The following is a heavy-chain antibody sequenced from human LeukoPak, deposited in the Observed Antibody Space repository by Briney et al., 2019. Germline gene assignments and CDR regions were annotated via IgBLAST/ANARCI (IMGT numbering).Heavy chain of an antibody. CDR1: GFTFSSYG. CDR2: IWYDGSNK. Sequence: GRSLRLSCAASGFTFSSYGMHWVRQAPGKGLEWVAVIWYDGSNKCYADSVKGRFTISRDNSKNTLYLQMNSLRAEDTAVYYCARAKGVVPAATPFDYWGQGTLVTVSS. J-gene: IGHJ4*02. V-gene: IGHV3-33*01. D-gene: IGHD2-2*01. CDR3: ARAKGVVPAATPFDY.